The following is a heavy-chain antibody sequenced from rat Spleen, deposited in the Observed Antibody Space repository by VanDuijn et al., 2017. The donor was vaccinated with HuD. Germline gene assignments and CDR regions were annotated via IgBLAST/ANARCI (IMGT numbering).Heavy chain of an antibody. CDR3: ARQDTSGYSNWFGY. V-gene: IGHV5-7*01. D-gene: IGHD4-3*01. CDR2: ISYDGGGT. Sequence: EVQLAGSGGGLVQPGRSLKLSCAASGFNFSDYYMAWVRQAPTKGLDWVASISYDGGGTWHRDSVKGRFTVSRDNAKSTLYLQMDSLRSEDTATYYCARQDTSGYSNWFGYWGQGTLVTVSS. CDR1: GFNFSDYY. J-gene: IGHJ3*01.